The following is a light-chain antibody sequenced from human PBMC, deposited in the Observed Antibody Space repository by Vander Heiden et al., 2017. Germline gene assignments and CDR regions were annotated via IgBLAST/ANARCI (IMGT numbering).Light chain of an antibody. Sequence: DIQLTQSPSFLSASVGDRVTITCRASQGISSYLAWYQQKQGKAPKLLIYASSTWQSGGRSRFSGSGSGIEFTLTISSLQPEDFATYYCQQHNSYPLYTFGQGTKLEIK. CDR3: QQHNSYPLYT. J-gene: IGKJ2*01. CDR1: QGISSY. CDR2: ASS. V-gene: IGKV1-9*01.